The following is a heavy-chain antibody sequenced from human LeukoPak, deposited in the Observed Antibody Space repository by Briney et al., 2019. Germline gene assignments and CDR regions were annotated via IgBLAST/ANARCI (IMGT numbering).Heavy chain of an antibody. CDR1: GGSISSSNW. J-gene: IGHJ6*02. V-gene: IGHV4-4*01. CDR3: ARKQLEYYYGMDV. D-gene: IGHD6-13*01. CDR2: IYHSGST. Sequence: SETLSLTCAVSGGSISSSNWWSWVRQPPGKGLEWIGEIYHSGSTNYNPSLKSRVTISVDKSKNQFSLKLSSVTAADTAVYCCARKQLEYYYGMDVWGQGTTVTVSS.